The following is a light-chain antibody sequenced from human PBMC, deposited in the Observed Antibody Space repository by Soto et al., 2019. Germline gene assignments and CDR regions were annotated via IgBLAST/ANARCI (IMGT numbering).Light chain of an antibody. J-gene: IGLJ1*01. V-gene: IGLV2-14*04. Sequence: SIIYTETSSDVGGYNYVSWYQQYPGKAPKLMIYDVTNRPSGVSNRSSGSKSGNTASLTISGLHAEGEADYYCSSYISSGLYVFGAGTKVTVL. CDR3: SSYISSGLYV. CDR2: DVT. CDR1: SSDVGGYNY.